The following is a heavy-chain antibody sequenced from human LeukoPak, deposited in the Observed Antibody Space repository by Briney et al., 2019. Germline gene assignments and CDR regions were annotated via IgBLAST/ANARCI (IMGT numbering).Heavy chain of an antibody. D-gene: IGHD5-24*01. CDR3: ASSRDGYNYAFDI. CDR2: INSDGSST. V-gene: IGHV3-74*01. J-gene: IGHJ3*02. Sequence: PGGSLRLSCAASGFTFSSNAMHWVRQAPGKGLVWVSRINSDGSSTSYADSVKGRFTNSRDNAKNTLYLQMNSLRAEDTAVYYCASSRDGYNYAFDIWGQGTMVTVSS. CDR1: GFTFSSNA.